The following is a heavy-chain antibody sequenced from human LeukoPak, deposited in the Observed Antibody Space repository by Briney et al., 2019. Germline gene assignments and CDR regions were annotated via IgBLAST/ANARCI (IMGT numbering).Heavy chain of an antibody. CDR1: GDSMTTSTNYY. D-gene: IGHD3-10*01. V-gene: IGHV4-39*01. J-gene: IGHJ3*01. CDR2: VHHSGTT. CDR3: ARQWFEGATGRKDAFDF. Sequence: SETLSLTCTVSGDSMTTSTNYYWGWIRQPPGKGLEWIASVHHSGTTDYNPSLKSRVIISIDTSKNQFSLKLNSVTAADTAVYYCARQWFEGATGRKDAFDFWGRGTLVAVAS.